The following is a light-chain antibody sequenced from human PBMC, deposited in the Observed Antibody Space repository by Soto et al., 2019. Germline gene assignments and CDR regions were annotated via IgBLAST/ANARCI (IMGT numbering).Light chain of an antibody. CDR3: HSYDSSLSGYV. CDR2: GNN. J-gene: IGLJ1*01. CDR1: SSNIGADYD. V-gene: IGLV1-40*01. Sequence: QAVVTQPPSVSGAPGQRVTISCTGSSSNIGADYDVHWYQHLPGTAPKLLIYGNNDRPSGVPDRFSGSKSGTSVSLAITGLQAEDEADYYCHSYDSSLSGYVFGTGTKLTVL.